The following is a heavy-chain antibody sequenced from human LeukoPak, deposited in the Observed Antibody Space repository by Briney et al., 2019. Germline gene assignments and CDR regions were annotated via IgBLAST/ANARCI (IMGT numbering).Heavy chain of an antibody. V-gene: IGHV3-23*01. J-gene: IGHJ4*02. D-gene: IGHD3-16*01. CDR3: TKVLWGLTLLSSDY. Sequence: GGSLRLSCAGSGFRFSDYYMVWVRQGPGKGLEWIATISGSGGSTYYADSVKGRFTIFRDNSKNMVFLQMSGLRAEDTALYYCTKVLWGLTLLSSDYWGQGTLVTVSS. CDR2: ISGSGGST. CDR1: GFRFSDYY.